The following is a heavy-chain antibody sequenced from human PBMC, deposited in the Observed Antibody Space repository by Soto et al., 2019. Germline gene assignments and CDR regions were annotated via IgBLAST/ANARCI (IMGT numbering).Heavy chain of an antibody. V-gene: IGHV2-70*01. Sequence: SGPTLVNPTQTLTLTCTFAGFSLSTSGMSVSWIRQPPGKALEWLALIDWDDEKYYSTSLKPRLTISKDTSKNQVVLTMTNMDPVDTATYYCARMRGYCTNGVCYKTCYSYCMDFWGQGTTVTVAS. J-gene: IGHJ6*02. D-gene: IGHD2-8*01. CDR1: GFSLSTSGMS. CDR3: ARMRGYCTNGVCYKTCYSYCMDF. CDR2: IDWDDEK.